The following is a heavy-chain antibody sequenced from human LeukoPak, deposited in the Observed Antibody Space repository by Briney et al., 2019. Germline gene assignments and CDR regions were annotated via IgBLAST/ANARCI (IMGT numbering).Heavy chain of an antibody. CDR2: ISDSGEKT. CDR3: ANNPWDYSTDY. CDR1: GFSVSSYY. J-gene: IGHJ4*02. Sequence: GGSLRLSCAASGFSVSSYYMSWVRQAPGKGLEWVSAISDSGEKTYYADSVKGRFTVSRDNSKNTLYLQMNSLRAEDTAVYYCANNPWDYSTDYWGQGTLVTVSS. D-gene: IGHD4-11*01. V-gene: IGHV3-23*01.